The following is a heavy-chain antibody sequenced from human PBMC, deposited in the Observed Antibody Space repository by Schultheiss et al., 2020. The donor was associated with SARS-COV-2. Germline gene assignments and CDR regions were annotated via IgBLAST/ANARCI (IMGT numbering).Heavy chain of an antibody. J-gene: IGHJ4*02. CDR2: ISYDGSNK. Sequence: GGSLRLSCAASGFTFSSYSMNWVRQAPGKGLEWVAVISYDGSNKYYADSVKGRFTISRDNSKNTLYLQMNSLRAEDTAVYYCAKDTLAAAGPEDYWGQGTLVTVSS. D-gene: IGHD6-13*01. V-gene: IGHV3-33*05. CDR3: AKDTLAAAGPEDY. CDR1: GFTFSSYS.